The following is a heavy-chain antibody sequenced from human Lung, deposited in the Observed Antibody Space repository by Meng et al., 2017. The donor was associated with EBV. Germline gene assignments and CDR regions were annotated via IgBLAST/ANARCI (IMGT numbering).Heavy chain of an antibody. CDR2: IAPYNGDT. D-gene: IGHD3-10*01. CDR3: ARGDLYFKQ. V-gene: IGHV1-18*01. J-gene: IGHJ4*02. CDR1: GY. Sequence: QVHLVQSGGEVKKPGASVKVSCKASGYITWVRQAPGQRLEWMGWIAPYNGDTNYAERFQGRVTMTTDTSTATAYMELRSLQSDDTAVYYCARGDLYFKQWGQGTLVTVSS.